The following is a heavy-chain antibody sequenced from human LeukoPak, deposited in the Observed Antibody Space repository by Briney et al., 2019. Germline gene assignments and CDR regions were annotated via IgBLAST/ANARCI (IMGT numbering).Heavy chain of an antibody. CDR3: AKDFESVVPYYGSGTDY. D-gene: IGHD3-10*01. V-gene: IGHV3-30*18. CDR1: GFSFSSYG. J-gene: IGHJ4*02. Sequence: GGSLRLSCAASGFSFSSYGMHWVRQAPGKGLEWVAAISYDGSNKYYAGSVKGRFTISRDNSKNTLYLQMNSLRAEDAAVYYCAKDFESVVPYYGSGTDYWGQGTLVTVSS. CDR2: ISYDGSNK.